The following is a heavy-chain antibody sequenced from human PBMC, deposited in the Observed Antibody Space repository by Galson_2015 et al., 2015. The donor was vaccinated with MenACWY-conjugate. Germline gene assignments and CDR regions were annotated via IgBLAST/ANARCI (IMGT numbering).Heavy chain of an antibody. CDR3: AKVRTGDYYDSVGPGVGAFDI. J-gene: IGHJ3*02. CDR1: GFTFSAFG. D-gene: IGHD3-10*01. V-gene: IGHV3-30*02. CDR2: IRHDESNK. Sequence: SLRLSCATSGFTFSAFGMHWVRQAPGRGLEWVAYIRHDESNKYYGDSVKGRFTISRDNSKKTVYLQVNSLRVDDTAVYYCAKVRTGDYYDSVGPGVGAFDIWGQGTLVIVS.